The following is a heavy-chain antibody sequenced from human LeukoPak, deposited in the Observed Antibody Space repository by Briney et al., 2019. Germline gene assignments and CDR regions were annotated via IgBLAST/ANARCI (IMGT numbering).Heavy chain of an antibody. D-gene: IGHD2-15*01. Sequence: SQTLSLTCAISGDSVSSNSAAWNWIRQSPSRGLEWLGRTYYMSKWYNDYAVSVKSRITINPDTSKNQFSLQLNSVTPEDTAVYYCAGDRPIVVVVAANYYYYGMDVWGKGTTVTVSS. J-gene: IGHJ6*04. V-gene: IGHV6-1*01. CDR2: TYYMSKWYN. CDR1: GDSVSSNSAA. CDR3: AGDRPIVVVVAANYYYYGMDV.